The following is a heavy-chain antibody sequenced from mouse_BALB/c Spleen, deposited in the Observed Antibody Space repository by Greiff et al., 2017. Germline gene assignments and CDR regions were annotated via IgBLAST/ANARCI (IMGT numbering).Heavy chain of an antibody. D-gene: IGHD1-2*01. J-gene: IGHJ4*01. V-gene: IGHV5-17*02. CDR3: ASLIGDAMDY. Sequence: EVKLVESGGGLVQPGGSRKLSCAASGFTFSSFGMHWVRQAPEKGLEWVAYISSGSSTIYYADTVKGRFTISRDNPKNTLFLQMTSLRSEDTAMYYCASLIGDAMDYWGQGTSVTVSS. CDR1: GFTFSSFG. CDR2: ISSGSSTI.